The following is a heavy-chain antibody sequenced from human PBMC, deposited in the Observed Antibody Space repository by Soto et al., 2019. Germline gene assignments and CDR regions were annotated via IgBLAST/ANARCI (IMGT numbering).Heavy chain of an antibody. CDR3: ARGIGSGSGSYYNVGAFDI. J-gene: IGHJ3*02. CDR1: GYTFTGYY. V-gene: IGHV1-2*04. Sequence: ASVKVSCKASGYTFTGYYMHWVRQAPGQGLEWMGWINPNSGGTNYAQKFQGWVTMTRDTSISTAYMELSRLRSDDTAVYYCARGIGSGSGSYYNVGAFDIWGQGTMVTVSS. CDR2: INPNSGGT. D-gene: IGHD3-10*01.